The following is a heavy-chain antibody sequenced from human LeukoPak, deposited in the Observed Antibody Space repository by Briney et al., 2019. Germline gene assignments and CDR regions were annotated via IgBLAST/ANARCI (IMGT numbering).Heavy chain of an antibody. CDR3: AKDLQQLVHSWEEYFQH. Sequence: GGSLRLSCAASGFTVSSNYMTWVRQAPGKGLEWVSAISGSGGSTYYADSVKGRFTISRDNSKNTLYLQMNSLRAEDTAVYYCAKDLQQLVHSWEEYFQHWGQGTLVTVSS. V-gene: IGHV3-23*01. J-gene: IGHJ1*01. CDR2: ISGSGGST. D-gene: IGHD6-6*01. CDR1: GFTVSSNY.